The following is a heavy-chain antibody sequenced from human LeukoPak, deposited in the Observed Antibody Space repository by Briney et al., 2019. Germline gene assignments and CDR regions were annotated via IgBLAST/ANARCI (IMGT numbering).Heavy chain of an antibody. Sequence: GGSLRLSCAASGFTFSSYAMSWVRQAPGKGLEWVSAISGSGGSTYYADSVKGRFTISRDNSKNTLYLQMNSLKASDTAMYYCARKISQGIGIVIEAFDVWGQGTMVTVSS. V-gene: IGHV3-23*01. D-gene: IGHD2/OR15-2a*01. CDR2: ISGSGGST. CDR1: GFTFSSYA. CDR3: ARKISQGIGIVIEAFDV. J-gene: IGHJ3*01.